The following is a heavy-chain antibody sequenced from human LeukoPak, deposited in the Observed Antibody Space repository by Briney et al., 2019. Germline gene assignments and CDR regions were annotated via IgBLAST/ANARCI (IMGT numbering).Heavy chain of an antibody. V-gene: IGHV4-34*01. CDR3: ARHPPTYGMDV. CDR2: INHSGST. CDR1: GGSFSGYY. J-gene: IGHJ6*02. Sequence: SETLSLTCAVYGGSFSGYYWSWIRQPPGKGLEWIGEINHSGSTNYNPSLKSRVTISVDTSKNQFSLKLSSVTAADTAVYYCARHPPTYGMDVWGQGTTVTVSS.